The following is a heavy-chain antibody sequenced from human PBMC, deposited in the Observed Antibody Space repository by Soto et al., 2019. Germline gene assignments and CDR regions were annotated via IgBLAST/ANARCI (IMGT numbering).Heavy chain of an antibody. V-gene: IGHV4-31*03. J-gene: IGHJ4*02. CDR1: GGSISSSGYY. CDR3: ARDVLHKGTGTKACFDS. D-gene: IGHD1-7*01. Sequence: SETLSLTCTVSGGSISSSGYYWGWIRQHPGKGLEWIGNIYYSGSTYYNPSLKSRVTISVDTSKNQFSLKLSSVTAADTAVYYWARDVLHKGTGTKACFDSWGQGTLVTVSS. CDR2: IYYSGST.